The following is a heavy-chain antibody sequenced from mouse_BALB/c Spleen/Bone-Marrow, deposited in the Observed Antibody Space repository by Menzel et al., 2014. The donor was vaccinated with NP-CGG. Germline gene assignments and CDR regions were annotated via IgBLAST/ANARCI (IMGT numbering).Heavy chain of an antibody. CDR2: IRNKANGYTT. CDR1: GFTFTDYY. D-gene: IGHD2-4*01. Sequence: EVHLVESGGGLVQPGGSLRLSCATSGFTFTDYYMSWVRQPPGKALEWLGFIRNKANGYTTEYSASVKGRFTISRDNSQSILYLQMNTLGAEDSATYYCAREIINDYHWYFDVWGAGTTVTVSS. J-gene: IGHJ1*01. V-gene: IGHV7-3*02. CDR3: AREIINDYHWYFDV.